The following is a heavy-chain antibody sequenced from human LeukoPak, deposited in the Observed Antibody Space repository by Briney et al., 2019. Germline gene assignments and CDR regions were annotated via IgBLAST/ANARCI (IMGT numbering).Heavy chain of an antibody. CDR1: GFTLRTYG. D-gene: IGHD3-22*01. CDR3: AKDWGYYDSSAISD. J-gene: IGHJ4*02. CDR2: IRFDGSKK. Sequence: GGSLRLSCAASGFTLRTYGMHWVRQAPGKGLEWVAFIRFDGSKKEYVESVKGRFTISRDNSKNTLYLQMNRLRGADTAVYYCAKDWGYYDSSAISDWGQGTLVIVSS. V-gene: IGHV3-30*02.